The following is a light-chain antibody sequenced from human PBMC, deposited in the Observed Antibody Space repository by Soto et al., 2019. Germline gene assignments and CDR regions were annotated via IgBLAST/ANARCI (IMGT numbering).Light chain of an antibody. V-gene: IGKV3-11*01. CDR1: QSISSAY. J-gene: IGKJ5*01. CDR2: DAS. CDR3: QQRSNWPPRGT. Sequence: EIVLTHSPGTLSLSPCERASLSFSASQSISSAYLAWYQQKPGQAPRLLIYDASNRATGIPARFSGSGSGTDFTLTISSLEPEDFAVYYCQQRSNWPPRGTFGQGTRLEIK.